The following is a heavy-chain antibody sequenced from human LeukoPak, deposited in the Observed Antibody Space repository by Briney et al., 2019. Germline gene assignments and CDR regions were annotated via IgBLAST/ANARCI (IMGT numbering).Heavy chain of an antibody. CDR1: GYRFTNYW. D-gene: IGHD4-17*01. CDR3: ARDDGEGFDY. CDR2: MYPGDSDI. Sequence: KVSCKGSGYRFTNYWIGWVRQMPGKGLEWMGIMYPGDSDIRYSPSFQGQVTISADKSLNTAYLQLSSLKASDTAMYYCARDDGEGFDYWGQGTLVTVS. J-gene: IGHJ4*02. V-gene: IGHV5-51*01.